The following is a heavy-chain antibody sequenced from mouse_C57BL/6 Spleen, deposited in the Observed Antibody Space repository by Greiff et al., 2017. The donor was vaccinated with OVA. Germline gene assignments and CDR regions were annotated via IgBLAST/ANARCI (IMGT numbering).Heavy chain of an antibody. CDR3: ARGKNYGNFFDD. J-gene: IGHJ2*01. CDR1: GFTFSSYT. V-gene: IGHV5-9*01. D-gene: IGHD2-1*01. Sequence: EVKLVESGGGLVKPGGSLKLSCAASGFTFSSYTMSWVRQTPEKRLEWVATISGGGGNTYYTDSVKGRFTISRDNAKNTLYLQMSSLRSEDTALYYCARGKNYGNFFDDWGKGTTLTVSS. CDR2: ISGGGGNT.